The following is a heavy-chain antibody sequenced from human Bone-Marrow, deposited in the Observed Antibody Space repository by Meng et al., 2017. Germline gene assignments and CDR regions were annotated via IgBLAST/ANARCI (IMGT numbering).Heavy chain of an antibody. CDR1: GFTFSDYY. CDR2: ISSSGSTI. Sequence: GESLKISCAASGFTFSDYYMSWIRQAPGKGLEWVSYISSSGSTIYYADSVKGRFTISRDNAKNSLYLQMNSLRAEDTAVYYCAGGWGYCSGGSCYSFHAFDIWGQGTMVTISS. J-gene: IGHJ3*02. CDR3: AGGWGYCSGGSCYSFHAFDI. D-gene: IGHD2-15*01. V-gene: IGHV3-11*01.